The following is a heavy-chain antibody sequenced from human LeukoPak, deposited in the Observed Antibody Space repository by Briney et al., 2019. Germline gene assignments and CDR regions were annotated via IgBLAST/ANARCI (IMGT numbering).Heavy chain of an antibody. CDR3: ARTGSSSSQDAFDI. Sequence: GSLRLSCAASGFPFSSYSMNWVRPAPGKGLEWVSSITSSSSYIYYADSVKGRFTISRDNAKNSLYLQMNSLRAEDTAVYYCARTGSSSSQDAFDIWGQGTMVTVSS. V-gene: IGHV3-21*01. CDR2: ITSSSSYI. D-gene: IGHD6-6*01. J-gene: IGHJ3*02. CDR1: GFPFSSYS.